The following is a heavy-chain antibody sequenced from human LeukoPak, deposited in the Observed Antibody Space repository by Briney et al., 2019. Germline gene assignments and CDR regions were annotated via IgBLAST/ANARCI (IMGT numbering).Heavy chain of an antibody. CDR2: IYYSGST. J-gene: IGHJ4*02. D-gene: IGHD5-12*01. CDR3: ARPFHSGYDFYFDY. CDR1: GGSISSYY. V-gene: IGHV4-59*08. Sequence: SETLSLTCTVSGGSISSYYWSWIRQPPGKGLEWIGYIYYSGSTNYNPSLKSRVTISVDTSENQFSLKLSSVTAADTAVYYCARPFHSGYDFYFDYWGQGTLVTVSS.